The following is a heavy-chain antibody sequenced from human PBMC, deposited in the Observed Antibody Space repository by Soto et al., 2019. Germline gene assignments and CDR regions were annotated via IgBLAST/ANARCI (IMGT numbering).Heavy chain of an antibody. CDR3: ATWRERENAYDV. CDR1: GLTISGKKY. CDR2: HYDVDGS. Sequence: DVQLVESGGGLIQPGESLRLSCAAFGLTISGKKYVAWVRQAPGKRLEWVSAHYDVDGSFYADSVKGRFTTSSDSSKTTVYSQMNDLRPDDTAVYYCATWRERENAYDVWGQGTTVIVSS. D-gene: IGHD1-1*01. J-gene: IGHJ3*01. V-gene: IGHV3-53*01.